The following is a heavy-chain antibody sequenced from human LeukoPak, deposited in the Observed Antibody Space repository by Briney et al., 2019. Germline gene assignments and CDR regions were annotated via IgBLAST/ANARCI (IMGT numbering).Heavy chain of an antibody. D-gene: IGHD2-21*01. J-gene: IGHJ4*02. V-gene: IGHV4-59*01. CDR2: IYYSGST. CDR1: GGSISSYY. Sequence: SETLSLTCTVSGGSISSYYWSWIRQPPGKGLEWIGYIYYSGSTNYNPSLKSRVTISVDTSKNQFSLKLSSVTAADTAVYYCARSTSGWGSGGFDYWGQGTLVTVFS. CDR3: ARSTSGWGSGGFDY.